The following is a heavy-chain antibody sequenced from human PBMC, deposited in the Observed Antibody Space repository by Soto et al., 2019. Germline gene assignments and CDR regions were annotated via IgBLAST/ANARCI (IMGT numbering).Heavy chain of an antibody. Sequence: PSETLSLTCTVSGGSISSSSYYWGWIRQPPGKGLEWTGSIYYSGSTYYNPSLKSRVTISVDTSKNQFSLKLSSVTAADTAVYYCAKRGSGSYSDYWGQGTLVTVSS. J-gene: IGHJ4*02. V-gene: IGHV4-39*01. CDR2: IYYSGST. CDR1: GGSISSSSYY. CDR3: AKRGSGSYSDY. D-gene: IGHD3-10*01.